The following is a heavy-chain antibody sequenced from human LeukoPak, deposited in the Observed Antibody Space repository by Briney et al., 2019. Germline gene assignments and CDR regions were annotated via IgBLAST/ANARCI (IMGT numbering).Heavy chain of an antibody. V-gene: IGHV1-18*01. CDR3: ARVRVGGWYFDY. Sequence: ASVKVSCKTSGYTFTSYGVSWVRQAPGQGLEWMGWISAYNGNTNYAQKLQGRVTMTTDTSTSTAYMELRSLRSDDTAVYYCARVRVGGWYFDYWGQGTLVTVSS. CDR1: GYTFTSYG. CDR2: ISAYNGNT. J-gene: IGHJ4*02. D-gene: IGHD6-19*01.